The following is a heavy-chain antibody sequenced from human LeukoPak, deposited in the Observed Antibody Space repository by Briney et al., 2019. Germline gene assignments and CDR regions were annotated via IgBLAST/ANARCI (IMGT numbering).Heavy chain of an antibody. Sequence: GGSLRLSCAASGFTFSSYSMNWVRQAPGKGLEWVSSISSSSSYIYYADSVKGRFTISRDNAKNSLYLQMNSLRAEDTAVCYCARSNHYYDSSGYYRWGQGTLVTVSS. CDR3: ARSNHYYDSSGYYR. CDR1: GFTFSSYS. V-gene: IGHV3-21*01. D-gene: IGHD3-22*01. J-gene: IGHJ4*02. CDR2: ISSSSSYI.